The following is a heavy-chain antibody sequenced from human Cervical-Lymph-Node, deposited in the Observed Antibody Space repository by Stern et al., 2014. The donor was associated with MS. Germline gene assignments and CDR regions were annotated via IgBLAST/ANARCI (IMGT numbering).Heavy chain of an antibody. CDR3: ARDYYGDYSFDY. Sequence: VQLVESGGGVVQPGRSLRLSCAASGFTFSDFPMHWVRQAPGKGLEWVALIYYDGSNKYYADSVKGRFNISRDNAKNTLYLQMNSLRVEDTAVYYCARDYYGDYSFDYWGQGTLVTVSS. V-gene: IGHV3-33*01. J-gene: IGHJ4*02. CDR2: IYYDGSNK. CDR1: GFTFSDFP. D-gene: IGHD4-17*01.